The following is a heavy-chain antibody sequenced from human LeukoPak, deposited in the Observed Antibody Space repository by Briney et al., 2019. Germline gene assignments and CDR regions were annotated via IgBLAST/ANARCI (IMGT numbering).Heavy chain of an antibody. D-gene: IGHD2-2*01. CDR3: AGGRTDIIVVPATLRNYYFDY. J-gene: IGHJ4*02. Sequence: SVKVSCKASGGTFSSYDISWVRQAPGQGLEWMGGIMPMFGKTNYAQKFQGRVTTTADKATSTAYMELSSLRSEDTAVYYCAGGRTDIIVVPATLRNYYFDYWGQGTLVTVSS. CDR2: IMPMFGKT. V-gene: IGHV1-69*06. CDR1: GGTFSSYD.